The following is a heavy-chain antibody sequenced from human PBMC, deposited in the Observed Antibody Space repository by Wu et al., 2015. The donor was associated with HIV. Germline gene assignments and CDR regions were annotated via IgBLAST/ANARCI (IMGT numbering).Heavy chain of an antibody. CDR3: ARQRAYTSGWYIYDY. CDR2: INPNSGGT. CDR1: GYTFTGYY. Sequence: QVHLVQSGAEVKKPGASVKVSCKASGYTFTGYYMHWVRQAPGQGLEWMAWINPNSGGTNYAQKFQGRVTMTRNTSIRTAYMELSSLRSEDTAVYYCARQRAYTSGWYIYDYWGQGTLVTVSS. D-gene: IGHD6-19*01. V-gene: IGHV1-2*02. J-gene: IGHJ4*02.